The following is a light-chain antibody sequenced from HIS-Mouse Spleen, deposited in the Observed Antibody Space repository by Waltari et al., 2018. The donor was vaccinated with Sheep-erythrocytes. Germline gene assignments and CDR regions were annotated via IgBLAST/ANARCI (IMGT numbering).Light chain of an antibody. CDR3: QQFNNYPRT. CDR2: DAS. J-gene: IGKJ1*01. V-gene: IGKV1D-13*01. Sequence: AIQLTHSPSSLSASVGDRVTTTCRASQGISSALAWYQQKPGKAPKPLIYDASSLESGVPSRFSGSVSGTDFTLTISSLQPEDFATYYCQQFNNYPRTFGQGTKVEIK. CDR1: QGISSA.